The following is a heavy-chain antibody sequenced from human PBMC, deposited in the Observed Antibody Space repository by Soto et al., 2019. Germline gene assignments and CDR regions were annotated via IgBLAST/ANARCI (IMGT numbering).Heavy chain of an antibody. J-gene: IGHJ4*02. CDR3: XXXXXXXXXXXXXDX. Sequence: EVQLLESGGDLVQPGRSLRLSCAASGFTFSGYAMSWVRQAPGKGLEWVSVIHGGGNSAYYADSVKGRFTISRDNSKNTLYLQMSSLRGEDTAVXXXXXXXXXXXXXXXXDXXXQGXLVTVSS. CDR1: GFTFSGYA. V-gene: IGHV3-23*01. CDR2: IHGGGNSA.